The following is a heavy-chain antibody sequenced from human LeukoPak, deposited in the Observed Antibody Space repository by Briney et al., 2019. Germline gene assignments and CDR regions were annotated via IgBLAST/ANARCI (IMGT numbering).Heavy chain of an antibody. CDR3: ARLSGDFDY. V-gene: IGHV5-51*01. CDR2: IYPGDSET. Sequence: GESLKISCKCSGYSFTSYWISWVRQMPGKGLEWMGIIYPGDSETRYSPSLQGQVTISADKSTSTAYLQWSSLKASDTAMYFCARLSGDFDYWGQGTLVTVSS. D-gene: IGHD3-3*01. CDR1: GYSFTSYW. J-gene: IGHJ4*02.